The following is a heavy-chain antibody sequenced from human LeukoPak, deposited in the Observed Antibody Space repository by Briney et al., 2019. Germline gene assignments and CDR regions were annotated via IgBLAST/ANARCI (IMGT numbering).Heavy chain of an antibody. Sequence: GGSLRLSCAASGFTFGSYGMHWVRQAPGKGLEWVAVLWYDGSNKYYADSVKGRFTISRDNSKDTLFLQMNSLRAEDTAVYYCAKDKGDFWSGHHYWGQGTLVTVSS. D-gene: IGHD3-3*01. J-gene: IGHJ4*02. V-gene: IGHV3-33*06. CDR3: AKDKGDFWSGHHY. CDR2: LWYDGSNK. CDR1: GFTFGSYG.